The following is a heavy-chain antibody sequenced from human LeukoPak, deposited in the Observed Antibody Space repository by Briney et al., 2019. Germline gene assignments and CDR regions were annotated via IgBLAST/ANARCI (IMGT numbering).Heavy chain of an antibody. CDR2: IYYSGST. CDR3: ARTTTGYSSGWYGTYFDY. V-gene: IGHV4-59*01. D-gene: IGHD6-19*01. J-gene: IGHJ4*02. CDR1: GGSISSYY. Sequence: SETLSLTCTVSGGSISSYYWSWIRQPPGKGLEWIGYIYYSGSTNYSPSLKSRVTISVDTSKNQFSLKLSSVTAADTAVYYCARTTTGYSSGWYGTYFDYWGQGTLVTVSS.